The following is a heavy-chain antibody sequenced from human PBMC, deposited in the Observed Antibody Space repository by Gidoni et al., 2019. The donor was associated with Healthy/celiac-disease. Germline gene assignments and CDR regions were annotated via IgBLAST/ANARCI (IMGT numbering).Heavy chain of an antibody. V-gene: IGHV4-39*01. CDR2: IYYSGST. J-gene: IGHJ4*02. CDR1: GRSISSSSHYY. D-gene: IGHD6-19*01. Sequence: QLQLQESGPGLVKPSETLSLTCTVSGRSISSSSHYYWGWIRQPPGKGLEWIGNIYYSGSTYYNPSLKSRVTISVDTSKNQFSLKLSSLTDADTAVYYCARRAYSSGFWDYWGQGTLVTVSS. CDR3: ARRAYSSGFWDY.